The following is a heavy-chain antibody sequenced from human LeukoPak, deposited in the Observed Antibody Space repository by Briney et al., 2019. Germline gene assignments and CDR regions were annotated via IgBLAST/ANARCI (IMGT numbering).Heavy chain of an antibody. CDR1: GGSISGGGYS. Sequence: SETLSLTCTVSGGSISGGGYSWSWIRQPPGKGQEWIGYIYHSGSTYYNPSLKSRVTISVDRSKNQFSLKLSSVTAADTAVYYCARRSSSWPWSFDYWGQGTPVTVSS. V-gene: IGHV4-30-2*01. D-gene: IGHD6-13*01. CDR3: ARRSSSWPWSFDY. J-gene: IGHJ4*02. CDR2: IYHSGST.